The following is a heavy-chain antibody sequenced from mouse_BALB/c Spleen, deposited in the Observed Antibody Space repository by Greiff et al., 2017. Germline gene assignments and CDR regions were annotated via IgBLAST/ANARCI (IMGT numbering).Heavy chain of an antibody. CDR2: INPYNDGT. CDR1: GYTFTSYV. CDR3: ARGSSYVGWYFDV. Sequence: EVQLQQSGPELVKPGASVKMSCKASGYTFTSYVMHWVKQKPGQGLEWIGYINPYNDGTKYNEKFKGKATLTSDKSSSTAYMELSSLTSEDSAVYYCARGSSYVGWYFDVWGAGTTVTVSS. J-gene: IGHJ1*02. D-gene: IGHD1-1*01. V-gene: IGHV1-14*01.